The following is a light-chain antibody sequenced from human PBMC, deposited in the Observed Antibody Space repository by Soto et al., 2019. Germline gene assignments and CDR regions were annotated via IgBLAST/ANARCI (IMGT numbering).Light chain of an antibody. J-gene: IGKJ4*01. CDR3: QQYNDLST. CDR2: KAS. CDR1: QNIGDW. V-gene: IGKV1-5*03. Sequence: DIQMTQSPSTLSASVGDRVTIACRASQNIGDWLAWYQQKPGKAPNLLIYKASTLESGVPSRFSGSGSGTEFTLAISSLQPGDFATYYCQQYNDLSTFGGGTKV.